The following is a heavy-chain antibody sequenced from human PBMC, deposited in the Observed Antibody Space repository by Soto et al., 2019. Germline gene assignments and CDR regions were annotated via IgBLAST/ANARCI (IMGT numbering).Heavy chain of an antibody. CDR3: AHRVLRTVFGLVTTTAIYFDF. V-gene: IGHV2-5*02. J-gene: IGHJ4*02. CDR1: GFSLTTSGVG. Sequence: QITLNESGPTVVRPTETLTLTCRFSGFSLTTSGVGVGWIRQSPGKAPEWLALIYWDDDKRYSASLKSRLIITKDTSKNQVVLTVSDLDPTDTATYYCAHRVLRTVFGLVTTTAIYFDFWDQGTPVAVSS. CDR2: IYWDDDK. D-gene: IGHD3-3*01.